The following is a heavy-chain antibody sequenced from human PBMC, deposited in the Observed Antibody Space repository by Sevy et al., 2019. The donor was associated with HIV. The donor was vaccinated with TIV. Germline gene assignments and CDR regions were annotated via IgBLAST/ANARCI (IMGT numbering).Heavy chain of an antibody. CDR3: AREMSIRRGDLDY. D-gene: IGHD2-21*02. CDR2: ISNSGNTI. Sequence: GGCLRLSWAASGFTFSDYYMSWIRQAPGKGLDWVSYISNSGNTIKYADSVKGRFTISRDNAKNSLYLQMNSLRAEDTAVYYCAREMSIRRGDLDYWGQGTLVTVSS. CDR1: GFTFSDYY. J-gene: IGHJ4*02. V-gene: IGHV3-11*01.